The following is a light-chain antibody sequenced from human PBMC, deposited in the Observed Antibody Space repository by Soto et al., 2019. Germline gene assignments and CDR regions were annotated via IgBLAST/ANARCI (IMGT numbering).Light chain of an antibody. CDR3: SSYTTRVSYI. CDR2: DVS. Sequence: QSALTQPASVSGSPGQSVTISCTGTSSDVGGYHYVSWYQQHPDKAPKLMICDVSNRPSGVSDRFSGSKSGNTASLTISGLQAEDEADYYCSSYTTRVSYIFGTGTKVTVL. V-gene: IGLV2-14*03. CDR1: SSDVGGYHY. J-gene: IGLJ1*01.